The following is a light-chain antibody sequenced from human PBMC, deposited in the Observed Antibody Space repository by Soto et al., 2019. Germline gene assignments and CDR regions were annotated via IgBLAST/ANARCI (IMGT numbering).Light chain of an antibody. J-gene: IGLJ3*02. Sequence: QSVLTQPASVSGSPGQSITISCTGTSSDVGGYNHVSWYQQHPGEAPKLIIYEVRNRPSGVSNRLSGSKSGNTASLTISGLQADDEADYYCCSYTSSSIRVFGGGTK. V-gene: IGLV2-14*01. CDR2: EVR. CDR3: CSYTSSSIRV. CDR1: SSDVGGYNH.